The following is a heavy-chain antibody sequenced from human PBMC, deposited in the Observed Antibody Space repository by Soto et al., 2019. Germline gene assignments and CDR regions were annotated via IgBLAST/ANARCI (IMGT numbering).Heavy chain of an antibody. CDR2: MNPNSGNT. V-gene: IGHV1-8*01. Sequence: GASVKVSCKASGYTFTSYDINWVRQATGQGLEWMGWMNPNSGNTGYAQKFQGRVTMTRNTSISTAYMELSSLRSEDTAVYYCARLPEGNPADGDYVCVSYRSVPYYYYYGMDVWGQGTTVTVSS. CDR1: GYTFTSYD. D-gene: IGHD3-16*02. J-gene: IGHJ6*02. CDR3: ARLPEGNPADGDYVCVSYRSVPYYYYYGMDV.